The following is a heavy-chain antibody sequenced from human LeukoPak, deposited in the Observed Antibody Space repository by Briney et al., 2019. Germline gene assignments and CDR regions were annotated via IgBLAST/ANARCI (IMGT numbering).Heavy chain of an antibody. CDR3: ASRGPLSGAWYF. CDR2: ISSSSSTI. D-gene: IGHD6-19*01. CDR1: GFTFSSST. J-gene: IGHJ4*02. V-gene: IGHV3-48*04. Sequence: PGGSLRLSCAATGFTFSSSTMNWVRQAPGKGLEWISFISSSSSTIYYADSVKGRFTISRGNAKNSLYLQMNSLRAEDTAVYYCASRGPLSGAWYFWGQGTLVTVSS.